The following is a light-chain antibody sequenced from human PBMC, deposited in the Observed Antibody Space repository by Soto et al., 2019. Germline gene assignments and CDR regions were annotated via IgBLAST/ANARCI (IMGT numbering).Light chain of an antibody. Sequence: DIQMTQSPSTLSASVGDRVTITCRASQSISNWLAWYQQKPGKAPNLLIYDASSLESGVPSRFSGSGSGTVFTLTISSLQPDDFPTYYCQQYNSLWTFGQGTKVVIK. V-gene: IGKV1-5*01. J-gene: IGKJ1*01. CDR1: QSISNW. CDR3: QQYNSLWT. CDR2: DAS.